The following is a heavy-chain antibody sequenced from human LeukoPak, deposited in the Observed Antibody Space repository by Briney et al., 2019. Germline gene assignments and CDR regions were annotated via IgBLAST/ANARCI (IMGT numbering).Heavy chain of an antibody. CDR2: IYTSGST. J-gene: IGHJ5*02. Sequence: SETLSLTCTVSGGSISSYYWSWIRQPAGKGLEWIGRIYTSGSTNYNPSLKSRVTMSVDTSKNQFSLKLSSVTAADTAVYHCARDGPYSSSPTQHNWFDPWGQGTLVTVSS. V-gene: IGHV4-4*07. CDR1: GGSISSYY. D-gene: IGHD6-6*01. CDR3: ARDGPYSSSPTQHNWFDP.